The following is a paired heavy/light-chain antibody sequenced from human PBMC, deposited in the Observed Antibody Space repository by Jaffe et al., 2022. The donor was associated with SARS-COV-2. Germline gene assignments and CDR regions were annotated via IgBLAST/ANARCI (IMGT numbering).Light chain of an antibody. V-gene: IGLV2-14*01. J-gene: IGLJ2*01. CDR1: SGDVGAYDY. CDR2: EVS. CDR3: SAYSSSRIL. Sequence: QSALTQPASVSGSPGQSITISCTGTSGDVGAYDYVSWYQQEPGTGPKLIIYEVSSRPSGVPDRFSGSKSGNTASLTISGLQDDDEAYYYCSAYSSSRILFGGGTKLTVL.
Heavy chain of an antibody. V-gene: IGHV3-21*02. CDR3: KSTRG. J-gene: IGHJ4*02. CDR1: GLTFSTSS. Sequence: EVQLVESGGGLVKPGGSLRLSCAASGLTFSTSSMNWVRQAPGKGLEWVSAISSDSVYIYYAESVKGRFTVSRDNAKNSLFLQMNYLRAEDTAVYYCKSTRGWGQGTLVTVSS. D-gene: IGHD2-8*01. CDR2: ISSDSVYI.